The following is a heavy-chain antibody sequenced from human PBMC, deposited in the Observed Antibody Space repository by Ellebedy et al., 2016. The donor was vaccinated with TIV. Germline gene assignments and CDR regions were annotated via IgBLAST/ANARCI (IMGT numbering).Heavy chain of an antibody. CDR3: ARGPDREILTDSPFRFDY. CDR1: GGSFSDYY. D-gene: IGHD3-9*01. CDR2: INHSGSS. V-gene: IGHV4-34*01. Sequence: SETLSLXXAVYGGSFSDYYWNWLRQVPGKGPEWIGEINHSGSSNYNPSLKSRVTMSVDTSKNQFSLMLSSMTAADTAVYYCARGPDREILTDSPFRFDYWGQGILVTVSS. J-gene: IGHJ4*02.